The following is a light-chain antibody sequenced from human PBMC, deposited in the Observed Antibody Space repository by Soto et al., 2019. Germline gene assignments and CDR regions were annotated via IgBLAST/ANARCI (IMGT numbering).Light chain of an antibody. CDR1: SSTVGGFNV. J-gene: IGLJ1*01. Sequence: QSALTQPASVSGSPGQSITISCTGTSSTVGGFNVVSWYQQHPGKAPKVIIYEGIKRPSGVSNRFSDSNSGSTASLTISGLQAEDEADYYCCSYVGATTYVFGTGTKVTVL. CDR3: CSYVGATTYV. V-gene: IGLV2-23*01. CDR2: EGI.